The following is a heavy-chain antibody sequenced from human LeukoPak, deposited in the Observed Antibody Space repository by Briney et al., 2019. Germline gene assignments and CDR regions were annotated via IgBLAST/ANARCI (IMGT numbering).Heavy chain of an antibody. D-gene: IGHD3-10*01. CDR2: IYYSGST. CDR3: ARGGIKYGSGYPHYFDY. CDR1: GGSISSSSYY. Sequence: SETLSLTCTVSGGSISSSSYYWGWIRQPPGKGLEWIGSIYYSGSTYYNPSLKSRVTISVGTSKNQFSLKLSSVTAADTAVYYCARGGIKYGSGYPHYFDYWGQGILVTVSS. J-gene: IGHJ4*02. V-gene: IGHV4-39*07.